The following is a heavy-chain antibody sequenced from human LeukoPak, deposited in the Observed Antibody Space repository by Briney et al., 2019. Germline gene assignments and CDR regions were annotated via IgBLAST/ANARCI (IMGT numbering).Heavy chain of an antibody. CDR2: IYYSGST. V-gene: IGHV4-39*07. CDR3: AGGRMVRGAYYFDY. J-gene: IGHJ4*02. D-gene: IGHD3-10*01. Sequence: SETLSLTCTVSGGSISSSNYYWGWIRQPPGKGLEWIGSIYYSGSTYYSPSLKSRVTISVDTSKNQFSLKLSSVTAADTAVYYCAGGRMVRGAYYFDYWGQGTLVTVSS. CDR1: GGSISSSNYY.